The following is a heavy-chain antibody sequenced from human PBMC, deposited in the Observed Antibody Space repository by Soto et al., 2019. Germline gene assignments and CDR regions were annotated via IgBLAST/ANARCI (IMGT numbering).Heavy chain of an antibody. CDR2: ISYDGSNK. D-gene: IGHD3-3*01. CDR1: GFTFSSYG. V-gene: IGHV3-30*18. J-gene: IGHJ6*02. Sequence: QVQLVESGGGVVQPGRSLRLSCAASGFTFSSYGMHWVHQAPGKGPEWVAVISYDGSNKYYGGSVKGRFTVSRDNSKNTLYLQMNSLRVEDTAVYYCAKGNAIFGVALPMDVWGQGTTVTVSS. CDR3: AKGNAIFGVALPMDV.